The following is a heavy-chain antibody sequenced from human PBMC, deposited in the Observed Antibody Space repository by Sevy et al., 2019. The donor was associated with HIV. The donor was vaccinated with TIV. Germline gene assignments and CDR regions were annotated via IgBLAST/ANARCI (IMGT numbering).Heavy chain of an antibody. CDR3: ARVLADDYIWGSHRPKYYFDF. Sequence: SETLSLTCAVYGGSFSAYYWNWIRQPPGKGLEWIGEINHSGSTNYNPSLKSRVTMSVDTSKKQFSLKLSSVTAADMAVYYCARVLADDYIWGSHRPKYYFDFWGQGTLVTVSS. CDR1: GGSFSAYY. D-gene: IGHD3-16*02. CDR2: INHSGST. J-gene: IGHJ4*02. V-gene: IGHV4-34*01.